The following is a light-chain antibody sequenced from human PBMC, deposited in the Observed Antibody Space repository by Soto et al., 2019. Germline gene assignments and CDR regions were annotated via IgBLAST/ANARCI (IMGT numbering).Light chain of an antibody. CDR3: QQYNSYSWT. CDR2: RAS. Sequence: DIQMTQSPSTLSASVGDRVTITCRASQSISNWLAWYQQKPGKAPNLLIYRASSLDSGVPSRFSGSGSGTEFTLTISGLQPDDFAIYYCQQYNSYSWTFGQGTKVDIK. V-gene: IGKV1-5*03. J-gene: IGKJ1*01. CDR1: QSISNW.